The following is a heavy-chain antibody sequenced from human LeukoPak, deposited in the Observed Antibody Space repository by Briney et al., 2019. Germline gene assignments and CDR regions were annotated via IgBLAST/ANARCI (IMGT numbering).Heavy chain of an antibody. Sequence: SVKVSCKASGGTFGSYAISWVRQAPGQGLEWMGGIIPIFGTANYAQKFQGRVTITADESTSTAYMELSSLRSEDTAVYYCAREPSGWFPFDYWGQGTLVTVSS. CDR3: AREPSGWFPFDY. J-gene: IGHJ4*02. V-gene: IGHV1-69*13. CDR1: GGTFGSYA. CDR2: IIPIFGTA. D-gene: IGHD6-19*01.